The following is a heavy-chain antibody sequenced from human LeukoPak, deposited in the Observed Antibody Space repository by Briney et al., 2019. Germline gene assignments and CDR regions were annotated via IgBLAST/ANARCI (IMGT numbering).Heavy chain of an antibody. CDR2: IYYSGST. Sequence: SETLPLTCTVSGGSISSHYWSWIRQPPGKGLEWIGYIYYSGSTNYNPSLKSRVTISVGTSKNQFSLKLSSVTAADTAVYYCARVRIFGVVFDYWGQGTLVTVSS. D-gene: IGHD3-3*01. V-gene: IGHV4-59*11. CDR3: ARVRIFGVVFDY. J-gene: IGHJ4*02. CDR1: GGSISSHY.